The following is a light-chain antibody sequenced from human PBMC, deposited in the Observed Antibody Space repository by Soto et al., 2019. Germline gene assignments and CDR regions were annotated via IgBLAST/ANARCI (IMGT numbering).Light chain of an antibody. Sequence: DILLTQSPATLSLSPGERATLSCRASQSFSGYLAWYQQKPGQAPRLLIYDASKRATGIPARFSGRGSGTDFTLTISSVEPANFAVYYCQQRSNWPPVITFGQGTRLEIK. CDR3: QQRSNWPPVIT. CDR1: QSFSGY. V-gene: IGKV3-11*01. J-gene: IGKJ5*01. CDR2: DAS.